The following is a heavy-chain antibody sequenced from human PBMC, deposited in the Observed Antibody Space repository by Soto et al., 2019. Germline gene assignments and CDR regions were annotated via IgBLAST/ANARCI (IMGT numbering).Heavy chain of an antibody. CDR3: ASNSYGYTFYDY. CDR2: IYYSGST. Sequence: QVQLQESGPGLVKPSQTLSLTCTVSGGSISSGDYYWSWIRQPPGKGLEWIAYIYYSGSTYYNPSLKTRVTVAVDTSKSQFSLRLSSVTAADTAVYYCASNSYGYTFYDYWCQGTLVTVSS. V-gene: IGHV4-30-4*01. J-gene: IGHJ4*02. D-gene: IGHD5-18*01. CDR1: GGSISSGDYY.